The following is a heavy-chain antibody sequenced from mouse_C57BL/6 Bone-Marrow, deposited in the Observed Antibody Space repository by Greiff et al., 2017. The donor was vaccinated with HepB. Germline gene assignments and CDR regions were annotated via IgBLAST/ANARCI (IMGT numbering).Heavy chain of an antibody. CDR3: ARDGKLTTLFDD. CDR1: GFTFSSYA. D-gene: IGHD2-12*01. Sequence: DVKLVESGGGLVKPGGSLKLSCAASGFTFSSYAMSWVRQTPGKRLEWVATISDGGSYTYYPDNVKGRCTISRDNAKNNLYLQISHLKSEDTAMYYCARDGKLTTLFDDWGKGTTLTVSS. CDR2: ISDGGSYT. J-gene: IGHJ2*01. V-gene: IGHV5-4*01.